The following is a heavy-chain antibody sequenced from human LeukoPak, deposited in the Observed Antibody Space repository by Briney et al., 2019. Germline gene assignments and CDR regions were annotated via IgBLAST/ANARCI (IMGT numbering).Heavy chain of an antibody. V-gene: IGHV1-8*01. J-gene: IGHJ5*02. CDR3: ARVFCVHGVCYTGDWFDP. D-gene: IGHD2-8*01. CDR1: GYTFTTYD. CDR2: MNPNSGNK. Sequence: GASVKVSCKASGYTFTTYDIKGVRQAPGQGLEWMGWMNPNSGNKGYAQKFQGRVTMTRNTSISTAYMELSSLRSEDTAVYYRARVFCVHGVCYTGDWFDPWGQGTLVTVSS.